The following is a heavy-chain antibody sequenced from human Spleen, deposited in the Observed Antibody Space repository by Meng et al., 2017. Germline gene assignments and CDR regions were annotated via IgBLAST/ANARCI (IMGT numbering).Heavy chain of an antibody. J-gene: IGHJ5*02. V-gene: IGHV4-59*02. Sequence: GSLRLSCAVSGDSVSAYYWSWIRQPPGRGLEWIGYIQKSGSSNYNPSLKSRVTISVDTSKNQFSLKLSSVTAADTAVYYCARGPTMVRGVIWGNWFDPWGQGTLVTVSS. CDR1: GDSVSAYY. CDR3: ARGPTMVRGVIWGNWFDP. D-gene: IGHD3-10*01. CDR2: IQKSGSS.